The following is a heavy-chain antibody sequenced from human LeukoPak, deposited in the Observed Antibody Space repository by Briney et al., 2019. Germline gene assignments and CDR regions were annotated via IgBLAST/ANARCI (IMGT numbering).Heavy chain of an antibody. CDR3: ARVGRNYGGNSPAEYFQH. CDR2: INPNSGGT. D-gene: IGHD4-23*01. Sequence: EASVKVSCKASGYTFTGYYMHWVRQAPGQGLEWMGWINPNSGGTNYAQKFQGWVTMTRDTSISTAYMELSRLRSDDTAVYYCARVGRNYGGNSPAEYFQHWGQGTLVTVSS. J-gene: IGHJ1*01. CDR1: GYTFTGYY. V-gene: IGHV1-2*04.